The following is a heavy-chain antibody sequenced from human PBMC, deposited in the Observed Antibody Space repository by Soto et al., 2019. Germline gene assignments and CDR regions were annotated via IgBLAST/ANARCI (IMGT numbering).Heavy chain of an antibody. V-gene: IGHV3-23*01. CDR3: AKKVNSGPGSQYFDY. Sequence: GGSLRLSCAPSGFTFSSYSMIWVRHAAVEALEWVSGFRTSGDGGTTYYADSVKGRFTISRDNSKNMLFLQMNSLRAEDTAIYYCAKKVNSGPGSQYFDYWGQGTLVTVSS. CDR2: FRTSGDGGTT. D-gene: IGHD3-10*01. J-gene: IGHJ4*02. CDR1: GFTFSSYS.